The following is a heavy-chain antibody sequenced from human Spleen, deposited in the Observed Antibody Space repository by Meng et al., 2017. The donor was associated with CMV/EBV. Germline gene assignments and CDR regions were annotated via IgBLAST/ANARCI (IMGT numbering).Heavy chain of an antibody. J-gene: IGHJ4*02. CDR1: GYTFTAHY. CDR3: VTEGGLY. Sequence: ASVKVSCKASGYTFTAHYFHWVRQAPGKGLEWMGGFDSKDRETTFAQKFKGRVTVTEDTSSDTTYMELTSLRSDDTAVYYCVTEGGLYWGQGTLVTVSS. V-gene: IGHV1-24*01. CDR2: FDSKDRET. D-gene: IGHD3-16*01.